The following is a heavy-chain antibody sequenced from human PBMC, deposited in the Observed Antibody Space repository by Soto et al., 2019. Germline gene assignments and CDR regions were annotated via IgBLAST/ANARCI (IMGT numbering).Heavy chain of an antibody. Sequence: QVQLVQSGAEVKKPGSSVKVSCKASGGTFSTYAISWVRQAPGQGLEWMGGIIPIFGTADYAQKFQGRVTITADESKSTPYMELSSLRSEDPAVYYCARNYYGSWSYYIDYWGQGTVVTVSS. CDR3: ARNYYGSWSYYIDY. D-gene: IGHD3-10*01. V-gene: IGHV1-69*12. CDR2: IIPIFGTA. CDR1: GGTFSTYA. J-gene: IGHJ4*02.